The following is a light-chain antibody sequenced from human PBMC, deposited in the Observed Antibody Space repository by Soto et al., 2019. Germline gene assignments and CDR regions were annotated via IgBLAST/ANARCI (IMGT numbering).Light chain of an antibody. CDR1: SSDVGGYNY. CDR3: SSYTSSSTLLYV. J-gene: IGLJ1*01. CDR2: DVS. Sequence: QSVLTQPASVSGSPGQSITISCTGTSSDVGGYNYVSWYQQHPGKAPKLMIYDVSNRPSGVSNRSSGSKSGNTASLTISGLLAENEADYYCSSYTSSSTLLYVFGT. V-gene: IGLV2-14*01.